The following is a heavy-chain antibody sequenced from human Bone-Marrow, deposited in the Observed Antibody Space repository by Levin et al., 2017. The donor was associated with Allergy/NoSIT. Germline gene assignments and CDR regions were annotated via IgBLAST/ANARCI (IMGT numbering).Heavy chain of an antibody. CDR1: GFTFSHYG. CDR2: ISASGGDA. CDR3: ASTGGVWLLLSY. D-gene: IGHD3-22*01. Sequence: GGSLRLSCAASGFTFSHYGVSWVRQAPGKGLEWVSAISASGGDAYYPDSVKGRFTISRDNSKNMLYLQMNSLRAEDTAVYYCASTGGVWLLLSYWGQGILVTVSS. J-gene: IGHJ4*02. V-gene: IGHV3-23*01.